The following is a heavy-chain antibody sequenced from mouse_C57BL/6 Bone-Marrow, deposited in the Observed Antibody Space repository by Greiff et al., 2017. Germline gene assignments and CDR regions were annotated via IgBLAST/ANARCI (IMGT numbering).Heavy chain of an antibody. V-gene: IGHV5-17*01. D-gene: IGHD1-1*01. CDR1: GFTFSDYG. CDR3: ARDYYGSSYGYFDV. J-gene: IGHJ1*03. CDR2: ISSGSSTI. Sequence: DVMLVESGGGLVKPGGSLKLSCAASGFTFSDYGMHWVRQAPEKGLEWVAYISSGSSTIYYADTVKGRFTISRDNAKNTLFLHMTSLRSEDTAMYYCARDYYGSSYGYFDVWGTGTTVTVSS.